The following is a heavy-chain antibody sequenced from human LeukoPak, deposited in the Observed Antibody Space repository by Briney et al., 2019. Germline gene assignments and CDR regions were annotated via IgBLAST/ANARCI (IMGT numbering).Heavy chain of an antibody. CDR1: AGSTSSYY. CDR2: INHSGST. Sequence: SETLSLTCTVSAGSTSSYYWSWIRQPPGKGLEWIGEINHSGSTNYNSSLKSRVTISLGTSKKQFSLKLSSVTAADTAVYYCASTERCSTTCPLDYWGQGTLVTVSS. J-gene: IGHJ4*02. CDR3: ASTERCSTTCPLDY. D-gene: IGHD2-2*01. V-gene: IGHV4-34*01.